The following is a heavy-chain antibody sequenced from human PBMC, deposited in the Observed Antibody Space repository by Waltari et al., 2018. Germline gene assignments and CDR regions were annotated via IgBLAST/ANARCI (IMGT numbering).Heavy chain of an antibody. V-gene: IGHV5-51*01. CDR2: IYPGDSET. CDR3: ARQPLSGGDWFDP. J-gene: IGHJ5*02. CDR1: GYSFTSNW. Sequence: EVQLVQSGAEVKKHGESLKISCKGSGYSFTSNWIAWVRQTPGKGLECMGIIYPGDSETRYSPSFQGQVTISADKSISTAYLQWSSLKASDTAMYYCARQPLSGGDWFDPWGQGTLVTVSS. D-gene: IGHD2-15*01.